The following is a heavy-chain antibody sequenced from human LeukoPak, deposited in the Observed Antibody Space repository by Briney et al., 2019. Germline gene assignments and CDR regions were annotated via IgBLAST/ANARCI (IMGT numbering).Heavy chain of an antibody. Sequence: GGSLRLSCAASGFTFSSYWMSWVRQAPGKGLEWVANIKQDGSEKYYVDSVKGRFTISRDNAKNSLYLQMNSLRPEDTAVYYGVVGTTDPDYWGQGTLVTVSS. V-gene: IGHV3-7*01. CDR3: VVGTTDPDY. D-gene: IGHD1-26*01. CDR1: GFTFSSYW. J-gene: IGHJ4*02. CDR2: IKQDGSEK.